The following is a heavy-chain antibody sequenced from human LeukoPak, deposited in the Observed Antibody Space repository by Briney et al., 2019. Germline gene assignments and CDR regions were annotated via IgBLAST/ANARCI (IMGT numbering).Heavy chain of an antibody. J-gene: IGHJ4*02. CDR1: GVPINSRDYY. CDR3: SRGAMSAKPADF. D-gene: IGHD2-2*01. CDR2: IYYSGKT. Sequence: PSETLSLTCSVSGVPINSRDYYSNWIRQPPGKGLDWIGSIYYSGKTYYNPSLQSRATISVDTSRDNLSLTLSSVTAADTALYFCSRGAMSAKPADFWGQGTLVTVSS. V-gene: IGHV4-39*01.